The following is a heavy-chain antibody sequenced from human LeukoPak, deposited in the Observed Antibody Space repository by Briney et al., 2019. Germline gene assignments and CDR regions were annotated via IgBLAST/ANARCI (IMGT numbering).Heavy chain of an antibody. CDR1: GFTFSSYA. D-gene: IGHD3-3*01. CDR2: ISYDGSNK. CDR3: ARDQYHSVYDFWSGYSPSGWFDP. V-gene: IGHV3-30-3*01. Sequence: GGSLRLSCAASGFTFSSYAMHWVRQAPGKGLEWVAVISYDGSNKYYADSVKGRFTISRDNSKNTLYLRMNSLRAEDTAVYYCARDQYHSVYDFWSGYSPSGWFDPWGQGTLVTVSS. J-gene: IGHJ5*02.